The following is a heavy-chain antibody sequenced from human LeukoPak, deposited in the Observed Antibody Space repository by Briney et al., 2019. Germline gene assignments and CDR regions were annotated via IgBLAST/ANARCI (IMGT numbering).Heavy chain of an antibody. CDR3: ARIRAAELGGGLDY. CDR1: GYTFTGYC. D-gene: IGHD3-16*01. V-gene: IGHV1-2*02. Sequence: GASVKVSCKASGYTFTGYCMHWVRQAPGQGLEWMGWINPNSGGTNYAQKFQGRVTMTRDTSISTAYMELSRLRSDDTAVYYCARIRAAELGGGLDYWGQGTLVTVSS. CDR2: INPNSGGT. J-gene: IGHJ4*02.